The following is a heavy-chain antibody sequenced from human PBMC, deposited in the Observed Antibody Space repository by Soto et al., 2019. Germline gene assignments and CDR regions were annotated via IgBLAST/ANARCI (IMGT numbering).Heavy chain of an antibody. Sequence: SGPTLVNPTQTLTLTCTFSGFSLSTSGVGVAWIRQPPGKALEWLALIYWDDGKRYSPSLNTRINLTKDTSKNQLLLTPTNGHPVDTATYYCADRPAVDISTGYYPFDYCGQLSLVTVSS. CDR3: ADRPAVDISTGYYPFDY. CDR1: GFSLSTSGVG. CDR2: IYWDDGK. V-gene: IGHV2-5*02. D-gene: IGHD3-9*01. J-gene: IGHJ4*02.